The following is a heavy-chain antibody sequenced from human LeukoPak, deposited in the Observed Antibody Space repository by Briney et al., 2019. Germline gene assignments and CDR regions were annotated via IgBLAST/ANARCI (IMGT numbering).Heavy chain of an antibody. D-gene: IGHD2-21*02. CDR2: LYSAGSA. V-gene: IGHV3-53*01. CDR1: GFSVSRNY. J-gene: IGHJ6*02. CDR3: ARDSETETGWYYYGMDV. Sequence: GGSLRLSCAASGFSVSRNYMNWVRQARGRGLEWIAVLYSAGSAYYADSVKGRFTISRDNSKNTLYLQIYSLRAEDTAVYYCARDSETETGWYYYGMDVWGQGTTVTVSS.